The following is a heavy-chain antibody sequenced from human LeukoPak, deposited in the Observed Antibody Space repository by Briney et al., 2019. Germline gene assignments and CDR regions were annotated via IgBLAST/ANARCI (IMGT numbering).Heavy chain of an antibody. Sequence: PGRSLRLSCAASGFTFSSYGMHWVRQAPGKGLEWVAVISYDGSNKYYADSVKGRFTISRDNSKNTLYLQMNSLRAEDTAVYYCAKVGDSSGWYLYNWFDPWGQGTLVTVSS. V-gene: IGHV3-30*18. CDR1: GFTFSSYG. CDR3: AKVGDSSGWYLYNWFDP. D-gene: IGHD6-19*01. J-gene: IGHJ5*02. CDR2: ISYDGSNK.